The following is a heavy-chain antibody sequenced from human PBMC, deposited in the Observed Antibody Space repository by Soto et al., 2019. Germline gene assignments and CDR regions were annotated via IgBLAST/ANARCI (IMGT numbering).Heavy chain of an antibody. CDR3: ARGGYGGNGVFDGFDI. D-gene: IGHD2-8*01. CDR1: GYTFTTYW. V-gene: IGHV5-51*01. CDR2: IYPGDSDT. Sequence: GESLKISCKGSGYTFTTYWIGWVRQLPGKGLEWMGIIYPGDSDTRYSPSFQGQVTISADKSISTAHLQWSSLKASDTAMYYCARGGYGGNGVFDGFDIWGQGTMVTVSS. J-gene: IGHJ3*02.